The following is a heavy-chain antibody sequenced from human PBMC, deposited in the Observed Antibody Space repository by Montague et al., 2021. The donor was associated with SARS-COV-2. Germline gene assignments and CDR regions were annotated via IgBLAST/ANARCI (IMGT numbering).Heavy chain of an antibody. V-gene: IGHV4-31*03. J-gene: IGHJ2*01. CDR2: IYYSGST. CDR1: GGSISSGGYY. Sequence: TLSLTCTVSGGSISSGGYYWSWIRQHPGKGLEWIGYIYYSGSTYYNPSLKSRVTISVDTSKNQFSLKLSSVTAADTAVYYCARFRRSSNWYFDLWGRGTLVTVSS. D-gene: IGHD6-6*01. CDR3: ARFRRSSNWYFDL.